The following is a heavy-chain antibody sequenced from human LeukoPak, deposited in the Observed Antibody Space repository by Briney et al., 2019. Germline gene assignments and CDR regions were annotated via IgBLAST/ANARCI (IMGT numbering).Heavy chain of an antibody. CDR2: ISYDGSNK. CDR1: GFTFSSYA. D-gene: IGHD3-9*01. CDR3: ARVTRTYDILTGYPNRHFDY. Sequence: GGSLRLSCAASGFTFSSYAMHWVRQAPGKGLEWVAVISYDGSNKYYADSVKGRFTISRDNSKNTLYLQMNSLRDEDTAVYYCARVTRTYDILTGYPNRHFDYWGQGTLVTVSS. J-gene: IGHJ4*02. V-gene: IGHV3-30-3*01.